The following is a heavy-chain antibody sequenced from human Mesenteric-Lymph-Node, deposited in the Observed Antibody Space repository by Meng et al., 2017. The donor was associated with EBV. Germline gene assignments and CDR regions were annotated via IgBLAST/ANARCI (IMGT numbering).Heavy chain of an antibody. CDR3: ARARYCISTSCYGRAMTFDY. D-gene: IGHD2-2*01. J-gene: IGHJ4*02. CDR1: GGPLNSSNW. CDR2: IFHSGST. V-gene: IGHV4-4*02. Sequence: QVQLQESGPGLVKPSGSLSLTCAVSGGPLNSSNWWTWVRQPPGEGLEWIGEIFHSGSTNYNPSLKSRVTISVDKSKNQFSLKLSSVTAADTAVYYCARARYCISTSCYGRAMTFDYWGQGTLVTVSS.